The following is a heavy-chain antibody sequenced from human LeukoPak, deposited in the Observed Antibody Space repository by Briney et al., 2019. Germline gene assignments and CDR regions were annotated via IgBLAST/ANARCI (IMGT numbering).Heavy chain of an antibody. CDR2: IIPIFGTA. J-gene: IGHJ4*02. V-gene: IGHV1-69*13. CDR1: GGTFSSYA. CDR3: ARGVSVVGAPTLDY. D-gene: IGHD1-26*01. Sequence: GASVKVSCKASGGTFSSYAISWVRQAPGQGLEWMGGIIPIFGTANYAQKFQGRVTITVDESTSTAYMELSSLRSEDTAVYYCARGVSVVGAPTLDYWGQGTLVTVSS.